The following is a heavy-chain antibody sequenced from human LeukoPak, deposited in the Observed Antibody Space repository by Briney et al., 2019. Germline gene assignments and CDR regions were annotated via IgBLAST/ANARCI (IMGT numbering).Heavy chain of an antibody. J-gene: IGHJ5*02. CDR1: GFTFSSYW. CDR2: ISGSGGRA. Sequence: GGSLRLSCAASGFTFSSYWMSWVRQAPGKGLEWVSAISGSGGRAFYADSVKGRFTISRDNSKNMVYLEMNSLRVEDTAVYYCGKDSFVGVNWFDPRGQGTLVTVSS. CDR3: GKDSFVGVNWFDP. D-gene: IGHD3-16*01. V-gene: IGHV3-23*01.